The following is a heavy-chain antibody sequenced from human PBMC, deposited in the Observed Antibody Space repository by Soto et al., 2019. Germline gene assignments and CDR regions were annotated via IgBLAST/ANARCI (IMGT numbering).Heavy chain of an antibody. CDR3: ARGSTYYDFWSGYYNNPNWFDP. J-gene: IGHJ5*02. D-gene: IGHD3-3*01. V-gene: IGHV4-59*01. CDR2: IYYSGST. Sequence: SETLSLTCTVSGGSISSYYWSWIRQPPGKGLEWIGYIYYSGSTNYNPSLKSRVTISVDTSKNQFSLKLSSVTAADTAVYYCARGSTYYDFWSGYYNNPNWFDPWGQGTLVTVSS. CDR1: GGSISSYY.